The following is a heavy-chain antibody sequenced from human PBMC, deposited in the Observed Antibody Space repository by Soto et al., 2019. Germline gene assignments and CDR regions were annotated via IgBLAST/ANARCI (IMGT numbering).Heavy chain of an antibody. J-gene: IGHJ6*02. CDR3: ATDGEVLMVDDMGGMDV. CDR1: GFTFSDYY. V-gene: IGHV3-11*01. CDR2: ISSSGSTI. D-gene: IGHD2-8*01. Sequence: QVQLVESGGGLVKPGGSLSLACAASGFTFSDYYMSWIRQAPGKGLEWVSYISSSGSTIYYADSVKGRFTISRDNGKNKVYLNTNRLRAAGTAVDYCATDGEVLMVDDMGGMDVWGQGTTVIVS.